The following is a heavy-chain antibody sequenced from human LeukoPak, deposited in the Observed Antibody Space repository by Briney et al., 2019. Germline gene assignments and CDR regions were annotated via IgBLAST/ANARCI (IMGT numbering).Heavy chain of an antibody. Sequence: SETLSLTCAVYGGSFSGYYWSWIRQPPGKGLEWIGEINHSGSTNYNPSLKSRVTILVDTSKNQFSLKLSSVTAADTAVYYCARGGLTMGAFDIWGQGTMVTVSS. CDR2: INHSGST. J-gene: IGHJ3*02. CDR3: ARGGLTMGAFDI. D-gene: IGHD1-1*01. CDR1: GGSFSGYY. V-gene: IGHV4-34*01.